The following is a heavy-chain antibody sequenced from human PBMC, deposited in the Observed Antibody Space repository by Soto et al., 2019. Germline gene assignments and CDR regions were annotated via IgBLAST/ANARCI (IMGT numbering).Heavy chain of an antibody. CDR3: AKDNPGRYFDY. J-gene: IGHJ4*02. V-gene: IGHV3-9*01. CDR1: GFSIDDFA. Sequence: PGGSLRLSCAASGFSIDDFAMHWVRQAPGKGLEWVSSISWDSGKIGYADSVTGRFSVSRDNAKNSLFLQMSSLKPEDTAFYFCAKDNPGRYFDYWGQGTLVTVSS. CDR2: ISWDSGKI.